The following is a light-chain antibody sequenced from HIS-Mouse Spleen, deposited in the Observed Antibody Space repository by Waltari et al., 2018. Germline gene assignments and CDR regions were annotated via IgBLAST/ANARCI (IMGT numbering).Light chain of an antibody. V-gene: IGLV2-8*01. CDR2: EVS. CDR3: SSYAGSNNYV. CDR1: STYVGGYNS. J-gene: IGLJ1*01. Sequence: QSALTQPPSASGSPGQSVPIPCTGTSTYVGGYNSVSWYHQHPGKAPKLMIYEVSKRPSGVPDRFSGSKSGNTASLTVSGLQAEDEADYYCSSYAGSNNYVFGTGTKVTVL.